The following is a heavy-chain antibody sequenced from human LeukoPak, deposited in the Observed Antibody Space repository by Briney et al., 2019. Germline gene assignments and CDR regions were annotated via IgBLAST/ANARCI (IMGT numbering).Heavy chain of an antibody. CDR1: GGSISSSSYY. J-gene: IGHJ4*02. CDR3: ARRTGAFDY. V-gene: IGHV4-39*07. Sequence: SETLSLTCTVSGGSISSSSYYWGWIRQPPGKGLEWIGSIYYSGSTYYNPSLKSRVTISVDTSKNQFSLKLSSVTAADTAVYYCARRTGAFDYWGQGTLVTVSS. D-gene: IGHD7-27*01. CDR2: IYYSGST.